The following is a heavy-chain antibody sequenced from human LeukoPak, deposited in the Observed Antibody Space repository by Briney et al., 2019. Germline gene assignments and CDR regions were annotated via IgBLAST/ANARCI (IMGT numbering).Heavy chain of an antibody. CDR1: GGSISRNSDY. D-gene: IGHD4-17*01. CDR3: AREYGDYGIGYFDN. V-gene: IGHV4-39*07. Sequence: PSETLSLTCSVSGGSISRNSDYWAWIRKPPGKGLDWIGNIYYSGSTYYNPSLKSQVTISRDSSKHQFSLNLSSVTAADTAVYYCAREYGDYGIGYFDNWGQGTLVTVSS. CDR2: IYYSGST. J-gene: IGHJ4*02.